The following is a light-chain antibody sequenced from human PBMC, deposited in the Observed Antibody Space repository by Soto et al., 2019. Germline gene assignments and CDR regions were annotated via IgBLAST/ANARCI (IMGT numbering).Light chain of an antibody. CDR1: QSIDNNH. J-gene: IGKJ4*01. CDR3: EYYGTSII. V-gene: IGKV3-20*01. CDR2: GTS. Sequence: EIVLTQSPGTLSLSPGERVTLSCRASQSIDNNHLAWYQQKPGQAPRLLIHGTSNRATGIPDGFSGSGSGTDFTLTFSRLEPEDSAVYYCEYYGTSIIFGGGTKVEIK.